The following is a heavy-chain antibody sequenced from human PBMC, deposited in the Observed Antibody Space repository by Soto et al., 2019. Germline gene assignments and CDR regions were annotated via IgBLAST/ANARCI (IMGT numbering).Heavy chain of an antibody. D-gene: IGHD4-17*01. CDR1: GGTVSRFL. J-gene: IGHJ4*02. CDR2: IVPMFGTT. Sequence: QVQLVQSGAEVKKPGSSVKVSCEASGGTVSRFLINWVRQAPGQGLEWMGGIVPMFGTTNYARKFQGRVTITADESTSTAYMELSSLRSEDTAVYYCAREIGYGDFSAALLDWGQGTLVTVSS. V-gene: IGHV1-69*01. CDR3: AREIGYGDFSAALLD.